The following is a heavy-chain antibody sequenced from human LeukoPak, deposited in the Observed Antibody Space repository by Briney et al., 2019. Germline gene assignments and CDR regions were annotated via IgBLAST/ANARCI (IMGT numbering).Heavy chain of an antibody. CDR3: ARDGLRFLEWTMSWFAP. V-gene: IGHV1-18*01. J-gene: IGHJ5*02. CDR1: GYTFTNYG. D-gene: IGHD3-3*01. CDR2: ISAYNGNT. Sequence: SVPVTCKASGYTFTNYGIRWVRQAPGQGLEWMGWISAYNGNTNYAQKLHDRVTMDTDTSTTTAYMDLRILRSDDTAVYYCARDGLRFLEWTMSWFAPWGQRCLATVSS.